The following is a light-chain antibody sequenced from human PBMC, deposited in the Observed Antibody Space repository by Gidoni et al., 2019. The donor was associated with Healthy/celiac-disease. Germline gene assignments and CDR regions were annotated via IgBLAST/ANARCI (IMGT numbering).Light chain of an antibody. CDR3: SSYTSSSTRGV. CDR2: DVS. Sequence: QSALTQPASVSGSPGPPITISCTGTSSDVGGYNYVSWYQQHPGKAPKLMIYDVSNRPSGVSNRFSGSKSGNTASLTISGLQAEDEADYYCSSYTSSSTRGVFGTGTKVTVL. V-gene: IGLV2-14*03. J-gene: IGLJ1*01. CDR1: SSDVGGYNY.